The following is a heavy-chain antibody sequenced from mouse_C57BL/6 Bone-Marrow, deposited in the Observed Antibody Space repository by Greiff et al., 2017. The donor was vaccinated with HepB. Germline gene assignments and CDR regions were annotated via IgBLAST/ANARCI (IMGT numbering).Heavy chain of an antibody. CDR1: GYAFSSSW. CDR2: IYPGDGDT. D-gene: IGHD1-1*01. J-gene: IGHJ2*01. V-gene: IGHV1-82*01. Sequence: QVQLQQSGPELVKPGASVKISCKASGYAFSSSWMNWVKQRPGKGLEWIGRIYPGDGDTNYNGKFKGKATLTADKSSSTAYMQLRSLTSEDSAVYFCARGHFTTVVATDFDYWGQGTTLTVSS. CDR3: ARGHFTTVVATDFDY.